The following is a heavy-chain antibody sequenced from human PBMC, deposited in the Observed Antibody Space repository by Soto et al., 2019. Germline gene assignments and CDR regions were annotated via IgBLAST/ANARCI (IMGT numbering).Heavy chain of an antibody. CDR1: GFTFSSYP. J-gene: IGHJ4*02. D-gene: IGHD5-12*01. CDR3: AKNSAATIRVGYDY. V-gene: IGHV3-23*01. Sequence: EVQLLESGGGLAQPGGSLRLSCAASGFTFSSYPMSWVRQAPGQGLEWVSGIVASGGITYYADSVKGRFTISRDNSKNTLYLQMRSLRAEETAVYYCAKNSAATIRVGYDYWGQGPLVTVSS. CDR2: IVASGGIT.